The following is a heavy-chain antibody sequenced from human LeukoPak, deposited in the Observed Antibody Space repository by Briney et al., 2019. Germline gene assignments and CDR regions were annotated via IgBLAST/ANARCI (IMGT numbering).Heavy chain of an antibody. CDR3: ARDREYSGSYLGAFDI. Sequence: PGGSLRLSCAASGFTFDDYAMHWVRQAPGKGLEWVSGISWNSGSIGYADSVKGRFTISRDNAKNSLYLQMNSLRAEDTAVYYCARDREYSGSYLGAFDIWGQGTMVTVSS. CDR2: ISWNSGSI. D-gene: IGHD1-26*01. V-gene: IGHV3-9*01. J-gene: IGHJ3*02. CDR1: GFTFDDYA.